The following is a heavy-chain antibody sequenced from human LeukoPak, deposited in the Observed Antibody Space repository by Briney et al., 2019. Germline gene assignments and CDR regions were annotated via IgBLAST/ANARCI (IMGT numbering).Heavy chain of an antibody. Sequence: GGSLRLSCAASGFTFSSYAMSWVRQAPGKGLEWVSAISGSGDSTYYADSVKGRFTISRDNSKNTLYLQMNSLRAEDTAVYYCAKSHRGYAPRRTYYYYMDVWGKGTTVTVSS. J-gene: IGHJ6*03. CDR3: AKSHRGYAPRRTYYYYMDV. V-gene: IGHV3-23*01. CDR1: GFTFSSYA. D-gene: IGHD5-12*01. CDR2: ISGSGDST.